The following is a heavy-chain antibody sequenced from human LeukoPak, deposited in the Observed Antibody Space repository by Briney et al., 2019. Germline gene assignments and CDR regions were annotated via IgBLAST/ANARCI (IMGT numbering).Heavy chain of an antibody. CDR2: INQDGSEK. CDR3: ARDHKLGPAPLIAARTFDY. Sequence: GGSLRLSCAASGFTFTTYWMSWVRQAPGKVLEWVANINQDGSEKYYVDSVKGRFTISRDNAKNSLYLQMNSLRAEDTAVYYCARDHKLGPAPLIAARTFDYWGQGTLVTVSS. D-gene: IGHD6-6*01. J-gene: IGHJ4*02. V-gene: IGHV3-7*01. CDR1: GFTFTTYW.